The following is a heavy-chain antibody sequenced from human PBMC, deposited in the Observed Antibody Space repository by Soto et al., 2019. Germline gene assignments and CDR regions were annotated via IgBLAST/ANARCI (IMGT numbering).Heavy chain of an antibody. Sequence: EVQLVESGGGSVQPGGSLRLSCVASGFTVTDIYMNWVRQAPGKGLEWVSVIYKDFTDYADFVKGRFSVSTDSSKNALYLQMDNLRAEDTAVYYCAREPRYCSGGSCSIMGDAFDIWGQGAMVTVSS. CDR1: GFTVTDIY. CDR3: AREPRYCSGGSCSIMGDAFDI. V-gene: IGHV3-66*01. J-gene: IGHJ3*02. D-gene: IGHD2-15*01. CDR2: IYKDFT.